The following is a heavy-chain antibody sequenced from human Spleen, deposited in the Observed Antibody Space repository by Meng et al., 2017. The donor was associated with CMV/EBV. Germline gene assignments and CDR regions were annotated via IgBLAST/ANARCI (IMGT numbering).Heavy chain of an antibody. J-gene: IGHJ6*02. CDR2: INPSGGST. CDR3: ARDQSSSWYSSPEAHYYYYYGMDV. D-gene: IGHD6-13*01. V-gene: IGHV1-46*01. Sequence: ASVKVSCKASGYTFTSYYMHWVRQAPGQGLEWMGIINPSGGSTSYAQKFQGRVTMTRDTSTSTDYMELSSLRSEDTAVYYCARDQSSSWYSSPEAHYYYYYGMDVWGQGTTVTVSS. CDR1: GYTFTSYY.